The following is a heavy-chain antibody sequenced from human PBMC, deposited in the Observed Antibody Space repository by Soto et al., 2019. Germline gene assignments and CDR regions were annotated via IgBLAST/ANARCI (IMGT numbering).Heavy chain of an antibody. CDR3: AREGYSSGWPEDPTYYFDY. Sequence: GGSLRLSCAASGFTFSSYAMHWVRQAPGKGLEWVAVISYDGSNKYYADSVKGRFTISRDNSKNTLYLQMNSLRAEDTAVYYCAREGYSSGWPEDPTYYFDYWGQGTLVTVSS. J-gene: IGHJ4*02. V-gene: IGHV3-30-3*01. CDR2: ISYDGSNK. D-gene: IGHD6-19*01. CDR1: GFTFSSYA.